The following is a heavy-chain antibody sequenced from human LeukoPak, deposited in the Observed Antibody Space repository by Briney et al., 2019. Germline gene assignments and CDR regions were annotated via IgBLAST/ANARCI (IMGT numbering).Heavy chain of an antibody. J-gene: IGHJ4*02. CDR3: ARDTLSYCGGDCYPDY. CDR1: GFTFSSYA. CDR2: ISYDGSNK. D-gene: IGHD2-21*02. Sequence: GGSLRLSCAASGFTFSSYAMHWVRQAPGKGLGWVAVISYDGSNKYYADSVKGRFTISRDNSKNTLYLQMNSLRAEDTAVYYCARDTLSYCGGDCYPDYWGQGTLVTVSS. V-gene: IGHV3-30-3*01.